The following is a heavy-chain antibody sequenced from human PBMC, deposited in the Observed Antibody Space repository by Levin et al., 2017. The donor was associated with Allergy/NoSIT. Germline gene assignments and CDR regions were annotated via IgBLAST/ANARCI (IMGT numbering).Heavy chain of an antibody. CDR2: ISSTGSTI. V-gene: IGHV3-48*03. Sequence: LSLTCAASGFTFSSYEMNWVRRAPGKGLEWVSYISSTGSTIYSADSVKGRFTISRDNTKNSLYLHMNSLRAEDTAVYYCARQLGNFWSGYNYFDYWGQGTLVTVSS. J-gene: IGHJ4*02. CDR3: ARQLGNFWSGYNYFDY. CDR1: GFTFSSYE. D-gene: IGHD3-3*01.